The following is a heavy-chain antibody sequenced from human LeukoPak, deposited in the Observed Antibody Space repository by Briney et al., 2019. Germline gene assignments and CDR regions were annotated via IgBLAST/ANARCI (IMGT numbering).Heavy chain of an antibody. CDR2: ISSSSSYI. J-gene: IGHJ3*02. CDR3: ARDSSGFSRFHDPDAFDI. V-gene: IGHV3-21*01. Sequence: PGGSLRLSCAASGFTFSSYSMNWVRQAPGKGLEWVSSISSSSSYIYYADSVKGRFTISRDNAKNSLYLQMNSLRAEDTAVYYCARDSSGFSRFHDPDAFDIWGQGTMVTVSS. D-gene: IGHD3-10*01. CDR1: GFTFSSYS.